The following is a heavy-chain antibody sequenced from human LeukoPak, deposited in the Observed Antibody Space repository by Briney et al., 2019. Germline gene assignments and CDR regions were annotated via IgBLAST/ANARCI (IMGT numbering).Heavy chain of an antibody. CDR2: INSHSGDT. D-gene: IGHD5/OR15-5a*01. J-gene: IGHJ4*02. V-gene: IGHV1-2*02. CDR3: VRGGNSVYDRCDY. CDR1: GYTFTGHY. Sequence: ASVKVSCKSSGYTFTGHYIHWVRQAPGQGLEWMAWINSHSGDTNFAQKIQGRVTMTRDTSSSTAYMELTGLIHDDTAVYYCVRGGNSVYDRCDYWGQGTGISVS.